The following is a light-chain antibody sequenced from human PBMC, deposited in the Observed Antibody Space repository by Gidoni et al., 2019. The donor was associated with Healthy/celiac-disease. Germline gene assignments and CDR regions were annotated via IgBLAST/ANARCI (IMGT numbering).Light chain of an antibody. CDR1: QGIRND. CDR3: LQYYNYPWT. V-gene: IGKV1-6*01. J-gene: IGKJ1*01. CDR2: AAS. Sequence: ASQTTQTPSSLSASVGDRVTITCRASQGIRNDLGWYQQKPGKAPKLLIYAASSLQSGVPSRFSGSGSGTDFTLTISCLQPEDFATYYCLQYYNYPWTFXQXTKVEIK.